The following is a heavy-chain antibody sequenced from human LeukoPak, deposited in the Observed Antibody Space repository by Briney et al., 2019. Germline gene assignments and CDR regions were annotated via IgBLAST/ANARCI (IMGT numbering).Heavy chain of an antibody. V-gene: IGHV3-74*01. D-gene: IGHD6-13*01. J-gene: IGHJ6*02. CDR2: INSDGSST. Sequence: PGGSLRLSCAASGFTFSSYWMHWVRQAPGKGLVWVSRINSDGSSTSYADSVKGRFTISRDNAKNSLYLQMNSLRAEDTAAYYCATITAVAAAGRIPYGMDVWGQGTTVTVSS. CDR3: ATITAVAAAGRIPYGMDV. CDR1: GFTFSSYW.